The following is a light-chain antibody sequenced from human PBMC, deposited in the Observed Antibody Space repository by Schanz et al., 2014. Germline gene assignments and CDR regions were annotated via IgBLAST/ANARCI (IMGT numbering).Light chain of an antibody. CDR2: EVS. CDR1: SSDVGSYNL. Sequence: QSVLTQPASVSGSPGQSITISCTGTSSDVGSYNLVSWYQQHPGKAPKLMIYEVSQRPSGVPDRFSGSKSGTSASLAITGLQAEDEADYYCSSYAGSNTLVFGGGTKLTVL. V-gene: IGLV2-23*02. J-gene: IGLJ3*02. CDR3: SSYAGSNTLV.